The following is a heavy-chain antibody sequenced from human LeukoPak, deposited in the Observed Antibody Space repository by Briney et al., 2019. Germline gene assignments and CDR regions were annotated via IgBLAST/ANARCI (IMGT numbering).Heavy chain of an antibody. CDR1: GGSFSPYT. D-gene: IGHD6-13*01. Sequence: SGTLSLTCCVSGGSFSPYTWHWIRQPPGKGLEWIGSVFDGQITSYNPSLKSRVTVSLDTSDNQFSLRLSSVTAADTAMYFCARGGGSWSYLFGAFDIWGQGTMVSVSS. CDR3: ARGGGSWSYLFGAFDI. CDR2: VFDGQIT. J-gene: IGHJ3*02. V-gene: IGHV4-59*01.